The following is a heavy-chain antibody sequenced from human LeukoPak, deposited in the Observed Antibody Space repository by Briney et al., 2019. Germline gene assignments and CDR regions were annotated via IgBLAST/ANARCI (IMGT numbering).Heavy chain of an antibody. V-gene: IGHV3-30*03. CDR1: GFTFSSYG. Sequence: LPGRSLRLSCAASGFTFSSYGMHWVRQAPGKGLEWVAVISYDGSNKYYADSVKGRFTISRDNSKNTLYLQMNSLRAEDTAMYYCARTYCSSTSCPPDYWGQGTLVTVSS. D-gene: IGHD2-2*01. J-gene: IGHJ4*02. CDR3: ARTYCSSTSCPPDY. CDR2: ISYDGSNK.